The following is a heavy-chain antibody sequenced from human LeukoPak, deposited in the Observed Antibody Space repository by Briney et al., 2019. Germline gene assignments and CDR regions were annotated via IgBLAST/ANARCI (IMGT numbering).Heavy chain of an antibody. J-gene: IGHJ3*02. V-gene: IGHV3-30*04. Sequence: GRSLRLSCAASGFTFSSYAMHWVRQAPGKGLEWVAVISYDGSNKYYADSVKGRFTISRDNSKNTLYLQMNSLRAEDTAVYYCARDSPTTVVTPPGSFDIWGQGTMVTVSS. D-gene: IGHD4-23*01. CDR1: GFTFSSYA. CDR2: ISYDGSNK. CDR3: ARDSPTTVVTPPGSFDI.